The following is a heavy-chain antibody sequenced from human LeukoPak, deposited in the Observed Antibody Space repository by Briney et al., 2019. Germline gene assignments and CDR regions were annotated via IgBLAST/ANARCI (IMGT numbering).Heavy chain of an antibody. J-gene: IGHJ4*02. D-gene: IGHD5-24*01. CDR1: GFTFSSYSMN. V-gene: IGHV4-59*04. Sequence: PGRSLRLSCAASGFTFSSYSMNWVRQAPGKGLEWIGTIYYSGTTYYNPSLKSRVTMSVDTSKNQFSLKLSSVTAADTAVYYCARRIDGYNRDWGQGTLVTVSS. CDR2: IYYSGTT. CDR3: ARRIDGYNRD.